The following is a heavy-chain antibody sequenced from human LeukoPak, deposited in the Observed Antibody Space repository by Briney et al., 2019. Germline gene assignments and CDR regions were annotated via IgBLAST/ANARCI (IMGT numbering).Heavy chain of an antibody. CDR1: GFTFSSYA. Sequence: GGSLRLSCAASGFTFSSYAMSWVRQAPGKGLEWISSISGGSGSTYYADSVKGRFTISRDNSKNTLYLQMNSLRAEDTAVYYCAKLSRNGYNYPFDFWGQGTLVTVSS. CDR2: ISGGSGST. D-gene: IGHD5-24*01. CDR3: AKLSRNGYNYPFDF. J-gene: IGHJ4*02. V-gene: IGHV3-23*01.